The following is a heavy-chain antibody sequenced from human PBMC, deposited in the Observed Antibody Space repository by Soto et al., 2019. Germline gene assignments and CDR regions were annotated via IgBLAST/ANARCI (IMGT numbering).Heavy chain of an antibody. Sequence: PGGSLRLSCAASGFTFSSYGMHWVRQAPGKGLEWVAVIWYDGSNKYYADSVKGRFTISRDNSKNTLYLQMNSLRAEDTAVYYCAREYSSSYYYYYGMDVWGQGTTVTVSS. J-gene: IGHJ6*02. CDR1: GFTFSSYG. V-gene: IGHV3-33*01. D-gene: IGHD6-6*01. CDR2: IWYDGSNK. CDR3: AREYSSSYYYYYGMDV.